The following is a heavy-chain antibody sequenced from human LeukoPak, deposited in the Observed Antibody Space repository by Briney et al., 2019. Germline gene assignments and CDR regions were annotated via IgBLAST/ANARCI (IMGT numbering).Heavy chain of an antibody. Sequence: GGSLRLSCAASGFTFSSYWMSWVRQAPGKGLEWVANIKKDGSEKYYVDSVKGRFTISRDNAKTSLYLQMNSQRAEDTAVYYCARDLSGVTGYTYGRGIDYWGQGTLVTVSS. CDR2: IKKDGSEK. J-gene: IGHJ4*02. D-gene: IGHD5-18*01. CDR1: GFTFSSYW. CDR3: ARDLSGVTGYTYGRGIDY. V-gene: IGHV3-7*01.